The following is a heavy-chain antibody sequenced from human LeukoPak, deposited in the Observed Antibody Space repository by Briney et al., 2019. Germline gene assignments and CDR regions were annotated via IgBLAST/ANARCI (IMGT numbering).Heavy chain of an antibody. CDR3: ARHGYDSRPLRGSFYHYMDV. J-gene: IGHJ6*03. D-gene: IGHD2-2*03. CDR2: IYPGDSYT. V-gene: IGHV5-51*01. CDR1: GYIFTNYW. Sequence: GESLKISCQGSGYIFTNYWIAWVGQMPGKGREWMGIIYPGDSYTRYSPSFQGQVTISADKSISPAYLQWSSLKASDTAMYYCARHGYDSRPLRGSFYHYMDVWGKGTTVTVSS.